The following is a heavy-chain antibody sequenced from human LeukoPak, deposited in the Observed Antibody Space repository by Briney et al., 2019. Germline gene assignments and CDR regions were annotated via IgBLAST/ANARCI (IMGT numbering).Heavy chain of an antibody. Sequence: ASETLSLTCTVSGGSISSGDYYWSWIRQPPGKGLEWIGYIYYSGSTYYNPSLESRVTISVDTSKNQFSLKLSSVTAADTAVYYCARAGKYSSAVPDYWGQGTLVTVSS. V-gene: IGHV4-30-4*01. CDR1: GGSISSGDYY. J-gene: IGHJ4*02. D-gene: IGHD6-25*01. CDR2: IYYSGST. CDR3: ARAGKYSSAVPDY.